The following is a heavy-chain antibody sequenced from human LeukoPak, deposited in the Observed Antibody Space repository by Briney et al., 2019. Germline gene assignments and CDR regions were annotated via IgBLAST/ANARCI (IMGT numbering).Heavy chain of an antibody. Sequence: GSSVKVSCKASGGTFSSYAISWVRQAPGQGLEWMGGIIPIFGTANYAQKFQGRVTITADESTSTAYMELSSLRSEDTAVYYCARDGRAGTYYYDSSGYDFDYWGQGTLVTVSS. CDR2: IIPIFGTA. CDR1: GGTFSSYA. V-gene: IGHV1-69*01. CDR3: ARDGRAGTYYYDSSGYDFDY. J-gene: IGHJ4*02. D-gene: IGHD3-22*01.